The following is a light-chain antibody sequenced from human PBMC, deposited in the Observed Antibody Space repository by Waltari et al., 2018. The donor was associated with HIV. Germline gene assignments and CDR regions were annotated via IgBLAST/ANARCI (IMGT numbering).Light chain of an antibody. CDR2: AAS. CDR1: QGISHY. CDR3: QHSYNTPLT. J-gene: IGKJ4*01. Sequence: DIRMAQAPPSLSASVGDRVLIACRASQGISHYLNWYQVKPGKAPKLLIYAASRLQSGVPSRFSGGGSGIDFTLTITNLQREDNGTYYCQHSYNTPLTFGGGTKVDIK. V-gene: IGKV1-39*01.